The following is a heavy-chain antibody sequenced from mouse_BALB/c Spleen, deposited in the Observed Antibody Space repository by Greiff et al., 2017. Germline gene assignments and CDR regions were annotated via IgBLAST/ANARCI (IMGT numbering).Heavy chain of an antibody. J-gene: IGHJ4*01. D-gene: IGHD2-4*01. CDR1: GFSLTGYG. V-gene: IGHV2-6-7*01. CDR2: IWGDGST. Sequence: VQLKESGPGLVAPSQSLSITCTVSGFSLTGYGVNWVRQPPGKGLEWLGMIWGDGSTDYNSALKSRLSISKDNSKSQVFLKMNSLQTDDTARYYCASYYDYDDYYAMDYWGQGTSVTVSS. CDR3: ASYYDYDDYYAMDY.